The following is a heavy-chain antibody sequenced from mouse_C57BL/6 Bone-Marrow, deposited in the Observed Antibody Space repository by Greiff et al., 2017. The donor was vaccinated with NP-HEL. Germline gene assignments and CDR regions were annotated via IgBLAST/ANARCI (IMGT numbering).Heavy chain of an antibody. Sequence: EVQLQQSGPELVKPGASVKISCKASGYKFTDYYMNWVKQSHGKSLEWIGDINPNNGGTSYNQKFKGKATLTVDKSSSTAYMELRSLTSEDSAVYYCARRITTVSYWYFDVWGTGTTVTVSS. CDR2: INPNNGGT. CDR1: GYKFTDYY. CDR3: ARRITTVSYWYFDV. D-gene: IGHD1-1*01. J-gene: IGHJ1*03. V-gene: IGHV1-26*01.